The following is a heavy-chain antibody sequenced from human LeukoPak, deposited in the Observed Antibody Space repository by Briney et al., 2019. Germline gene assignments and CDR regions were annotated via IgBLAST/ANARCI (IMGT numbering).Heavy chain of an antibody. D-gene: IGHD5-12*01. CDR1: GYTFTGYY. Sequence: GASVKVSCKASGYTFTGYYMHWVRQAPGQGLEWMGRINPNSGGTNYAQKFQGRVTMTRDTSISTAYMELSRLRSDDTAVYYCARMDIVATITLDYWGQGTLVTVSS. CDR2: INPNSGGT. CDR3: ARMDIVATITLDY. J-gene: IGHJ4*02. V-gene: IGHV1-2*06.